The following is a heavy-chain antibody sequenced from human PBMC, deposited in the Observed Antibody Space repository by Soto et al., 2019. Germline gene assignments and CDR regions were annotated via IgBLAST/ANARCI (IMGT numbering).Heavy chain of an antibody. CDR3: ARHEGVYCSGGSCHIRPDIWFDP. V-gene: IGHV4-39*01. Sequence: QLQLQESGPGLVKPSETLSLTCTVSGGSISSSSYYWGWIRQPPGKGLEWIGSIYYSGSTYYNPSLKSRVIISVDTSKIQFSLKLSSVTAADTAVYYCARHEGVYCSGGSCHIRPDIWFDPWGQGTLVTVSS. CDR2: IYYSGST. D-gene: IGHD2-15*01. J-gene: IGHJ5*02. CDR1: GGSISSSSYY.